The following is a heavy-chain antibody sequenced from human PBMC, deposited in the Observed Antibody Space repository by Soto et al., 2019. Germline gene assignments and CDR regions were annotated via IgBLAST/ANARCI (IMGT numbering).Heavy chain of an antibody. CDR1: GYTFTGYY. CDR3: ARVSRGYYDSSGYYRFDAFDI. V-gene: IGHV1-2*04. D-gene: IGHD3-22*01. J-gene: IGHJ3*02. Sequence: QVQLVQSGAEVKKPGASVKVSCKASGYTFTGYYMHWVRQAPGQGLEWMGWINPNSGGTNYAQKCQGWVTMTRDTSISTAYMELSRLRSDDTAVYYCARVSRGYYDSSGYYRFDAFDIWGQGTMVTVSS. CDR2: INPNSGGT.